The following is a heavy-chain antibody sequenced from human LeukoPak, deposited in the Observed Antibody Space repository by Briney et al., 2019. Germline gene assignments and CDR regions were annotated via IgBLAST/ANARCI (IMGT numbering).Heavy chain of an antibody. D-gene: IGHD5-18*01. Sequence: KPSETLSLTCTVSGGSISSSSYYWGWIRQPPGKGLEWIGSIYYSGSTYYNPSLKSRVTISVDTSKNQFSLKLSSVTAADTAVYYCARDRGYSYGGYYYGMDVWGQGTTVTVSS. V-gene: IGHV4-39*01. CDR3: ARDRGYSYGGYYYGMDV. CDR1: GGSISSSSYY. J-gene: IGHJ6*02. CDR2: IYYSGST.